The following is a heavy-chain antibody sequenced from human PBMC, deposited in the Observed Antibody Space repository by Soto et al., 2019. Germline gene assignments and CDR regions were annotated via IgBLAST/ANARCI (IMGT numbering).Heavy chain of an antibody. D-gene: IGHD6-6*01. Sequence: GGSLRLSCAASGFTFSSYWMHWVRQAPGKGLVWVSRINSDGSSTSYADSVKGRFTISRDNAKNTLYLQMNSLRAEDTAVYYCARVVGYSSSFAQYYYYYMDVWGKGTTVTVSS. J-gene: IGHJ6*03. CDR3: ARVVGYSSSFAQYYYYYMDV. V-gene: IGHV3-74*01. CDR2: INSDGSST. CDR1: GFTFSSYW.